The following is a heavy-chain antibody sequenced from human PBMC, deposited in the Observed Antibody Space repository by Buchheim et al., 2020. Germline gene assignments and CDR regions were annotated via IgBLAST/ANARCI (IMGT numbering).Heavy chain of an antibody. V-gene: IGHV4-39*01. CDR2: ITYSGST. CDR1: VGSISSSSYY. CDR3: ARLNFWDATH. D-gene: IGHD5-12*01. J-gene: IGHJ4*02. Sequence: QLQLQESGPGLVKPSETLSITCTAPVGSISSSSYYWAWIPQPQGKGLEWIGSITYSGSTYYNPSLKRRATISVDTSNNPFSRKLSSVTAADTAVYYCARLNFWDATHWGQGTL.